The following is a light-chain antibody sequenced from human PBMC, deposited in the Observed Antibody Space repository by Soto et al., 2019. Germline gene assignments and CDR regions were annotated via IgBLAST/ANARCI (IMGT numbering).Light chain of an antibody. J-gene: IGLJ2*01. CDR1: SRDVGGYNY. V-gene: IGLV2-11*01. CDR3: CSYAGSYTFVV. Sequence: QSALTQPRSVSGSPGQSVTISCTGTSRDVGGYNYVSWYQQHPGKAPKLMIYDVSKRPSGVPDRFSGSKSGNTASLTISGIQAEDEADYYCCSYAGSYTFVVFGGGTKVTVL. CDR2: DVS.